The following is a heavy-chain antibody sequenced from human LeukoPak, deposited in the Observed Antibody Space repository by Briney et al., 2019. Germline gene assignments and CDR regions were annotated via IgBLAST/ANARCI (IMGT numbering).Heavy chain of an antibody. J-gene: IGHJ4*02. Sequence: GGSLRLSCVTSGFTFNTYAMTWVRQAPGKGLEWVSVISGSGDATNYADSVRGRFTISRDNSKNTLFLQMNRLRADDTAVYYCTKDYKADYWGQGTLVTVSS. CDR3: TKDYKADY. V-gene: IGHV3-23*01. CDR1: GFTFNTYA. CDR2: ISGSGDAT. D-gene: IGHD1-1*01.